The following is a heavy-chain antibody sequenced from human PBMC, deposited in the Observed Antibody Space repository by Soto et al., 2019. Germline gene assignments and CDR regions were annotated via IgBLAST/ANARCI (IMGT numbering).Heavy chain of an antibody. CDR1: GFTFSDYY. CDR3: ARAAYCSGGSCYWFDP. D-gene: IGHD2-15*01. V-gene: IGHV3-11*05. CDR2: ISSSSSYT. Sequence: GGSLRLSCAASGFTFSDYYMSWIRQAPGKGLEWVSYISSSSSYTNYADSVKGRFTISRDNAKNSLYLQMNSLRAEDTAVYYCARAAYCSGGSCYWFDPWGQGTLVTVSS. J-gene: IGHJ5*02.